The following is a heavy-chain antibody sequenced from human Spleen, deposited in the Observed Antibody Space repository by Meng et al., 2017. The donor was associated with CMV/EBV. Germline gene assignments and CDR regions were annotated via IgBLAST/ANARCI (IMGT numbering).Heavy chain of an antibody. J-gene: IGHJ5*02. CDR3: ARGGIAAAGPGWFDP. D-gene: IGHD6-13*01. CDR1: GASLSSSNV. Sequence: SGASLSSSNVWTWVRQVPGKGLEWIGEIYHSGSTNYIPSLKSRVTISVDKFKNQFSLKLSSVTAADTAVYYCARGGIAAAGPGWFDPWGQGTLVTVSS. V-gene: IGHV4-4*02. CDR2: IYHSGST.